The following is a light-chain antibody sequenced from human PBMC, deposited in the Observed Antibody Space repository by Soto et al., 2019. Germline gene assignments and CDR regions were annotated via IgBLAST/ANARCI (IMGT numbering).Light chain of an antibody. J-gene: IGKJ5*01. CDR3: HQANSIPIT. CDR1: EGISSW. V-gene: IGKV1-12*01. CDR2: AAY. Sequence: DIQMTQSPSSVSASVGDRVTITCRAREGISSWLAWYQQKPGKAPKLLIYAAYSLQSWVPSRFSGSGSGTDFTLTFSSLQTEDFATDYCHQANSIPITLGQVTRLEIK.